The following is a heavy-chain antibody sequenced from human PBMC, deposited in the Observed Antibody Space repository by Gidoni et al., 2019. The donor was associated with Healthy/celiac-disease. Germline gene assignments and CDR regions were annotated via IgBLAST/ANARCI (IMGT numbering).Heavy chain of an antibody. CDR2: IGSKAYGGTT. CDR1: GFTFGDYA. CDR3: TRDILLEDIVVVVAVYMDV. V-gene: IGHV3-49*03. D-gene: IGHD2-15*01. J-gene: IGHJ6*02. Sequence: TASGFTFGDYAMSWFRQAPGKGLEWVGFIGSKAYGGTTEYAASVKGRFTISRDDSKSIAYLQMNSLKTEDTAVYYCTRDILLEDIVVVVAVYMDVWGQGTTVTVSS.